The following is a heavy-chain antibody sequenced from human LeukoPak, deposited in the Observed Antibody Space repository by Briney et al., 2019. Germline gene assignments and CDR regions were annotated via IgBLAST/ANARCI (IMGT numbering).Heavy chain of an antibody. CDR2: ISAYNGNT. J-gene: IGHJ5*02. CDR1: GGTFSSYV. V-gene: IGHV1-18*01. Sequence: ASVKVSCKASGGTFSSYVISWVRQAPGQGLEWMGWISAYNGNTNYAQKLQGRVTMTTDTSTSTAYMELRSLRSDDTAVYYCARFFLSVVAPKRWFDPWGQGTLVTVSS. CDR3: ARFFLSVVAPKRWFDP. D-gene: IGHD2-15*01.